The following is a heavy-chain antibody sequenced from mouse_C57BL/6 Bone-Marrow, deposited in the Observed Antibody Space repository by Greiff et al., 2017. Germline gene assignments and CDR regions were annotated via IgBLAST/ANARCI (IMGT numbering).Heavy chain of an antibody. V-gene: IGHV1-81*01. J-gene: IGHJ4*01. Sequence: VQLQQSGAELARPGASVKLSCKASGYTFTSYGISWVKQRTGQGLEWIGEIYPRSGNTYYNEKFKGKATLTADKSSSTAYMELRSQTSEDSAVYFCARYYYGSRGAMDYWGQGTSVTVSS. CDR3: ARYYYGSRGAMDY. CDR2: IYPRSGNT. CDR1: GYTFTSYG. D-gene: IGHD1-1*01.